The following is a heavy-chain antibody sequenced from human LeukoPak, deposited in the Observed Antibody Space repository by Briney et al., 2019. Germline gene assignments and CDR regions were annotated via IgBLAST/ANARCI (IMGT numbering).Heavy chain of an antibody. CDR1: GFTFEDYG. Sequence: GGSLRLSCAASGFTFEDYGMSWVRQTPGKGLEWVSGIIWSGGSTGYADSVKGRFTISRDNAKNSLYLQMNSLRAEDTALYYCARDDYGSGSWNDYWGQGTLVTVSS. CDR3: ARDDYGSGSWNDY. D-gene: IGHD3-10*01. CDR2: IIWSGGST. V-gene: IGHV3-20*04. J-gene: IGHJ4*02.